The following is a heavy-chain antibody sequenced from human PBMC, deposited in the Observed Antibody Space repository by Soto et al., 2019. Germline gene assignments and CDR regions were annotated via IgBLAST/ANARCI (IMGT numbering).Heavy chain of an antibody. CDR3: AGGPSVVVAATLLDY. CDR1: GGTFSSYA. V-gene: IGHV1-69*12. D-gene: IGHD2-15*01. Sequence: QVQLVQSGAEVKKPGSSVKVSCKASGGTFSSYAISWVRQAPGQGLEWMGGIIPIFGTANYAQKFQGRVTITADEPTSTAYMGLGSLSSEDTAVYYCAGGPSVVVAATLLDYGGQETLVTVSS. CDR2: IIPIFGTA. J-gene: IGHJ4*02.